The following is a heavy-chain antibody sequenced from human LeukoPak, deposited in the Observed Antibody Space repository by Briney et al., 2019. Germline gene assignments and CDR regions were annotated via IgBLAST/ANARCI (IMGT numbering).Heavy chain of an antibody. J-gene: IGHJ4*02. V-gene: IGHV1-69*05. Sequence: SVKVSCKASGGTFISYAISWVRQAPGQGLEWMGRIIPIFGTANYAQKFQGRVTITTDESTSTAYMELSSLRSEDTAVYYCVLGGSGPFDYWGQGTLVTVSS. D-gene: IGHD3-10*01. CDR2: IIPIFGTA. CDR3: VLGGSGPFDY. CDR1: GGTFISYA.